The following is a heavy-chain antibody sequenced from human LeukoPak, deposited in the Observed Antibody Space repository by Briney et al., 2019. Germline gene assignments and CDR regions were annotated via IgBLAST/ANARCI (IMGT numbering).Heavy chain of an antibody. D-gene: IGHD2-2*02. Sequence: SVKVSCKASGGTFSSYAISWVRQAPGQGLEWMGGIIPIFGAANYAQKFQGRVTITADESTSTAYMELSSLRSEDTAVYYCARAPGRVLVVPAAIRGAFDIWGQGTMVTVSS. CDR2: IIPIFGAA. CDR3: ARAPGRVLVVPAAIRGAFDI. V-gene: IGHV1-69*01. J-gene: IGHJ3*02. CDR1: GGTFSSYA.